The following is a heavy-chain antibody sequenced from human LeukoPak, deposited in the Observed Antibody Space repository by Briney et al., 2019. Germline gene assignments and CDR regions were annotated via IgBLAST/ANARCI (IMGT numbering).Heavy chain of an antibody. CDR2: IYHSGST. Sequence: PSETLSLTCTVSGYSISSGYYWGWIRQPPGKGLEWIGSIYHSGSTYYNPSLKSRVTISVDTSKNQFSLKLSSVTAADTAVYYCARVGTEYSYGGGLDYWGQGTLVTVSS. V-gene: IGHV4-38-2*02. CDR3: ARVGTEYSYGGGLDY. J-gene: IGHJ4*02. CDR1: GYSISSGYY. D-gene: IGHD5-18*01.